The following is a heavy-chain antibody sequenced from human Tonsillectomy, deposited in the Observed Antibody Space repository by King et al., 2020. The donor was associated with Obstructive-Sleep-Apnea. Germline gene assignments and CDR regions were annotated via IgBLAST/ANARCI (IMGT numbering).Heavy chain of an antibody. CDR2: ISYDGSKK. J-gene: IGHJ4*02. CDR3: AKVAGAVVINFFFDY. Sequence: VQLVESGGGVVQPGRSLRLSCAASGFTFSSYGMHWVRQAPGKWLEWAAVISYDGSKKYYADSVKGRFTISSDNSKNTLYLQMNSLRAEDTAVYYCAKVAGAVVINFFFDYWGQGTLVTVSS. CDR1: GFTFSSYG. V-gene: IGHV3-30*18. D-gene: IGHD3-22*01.